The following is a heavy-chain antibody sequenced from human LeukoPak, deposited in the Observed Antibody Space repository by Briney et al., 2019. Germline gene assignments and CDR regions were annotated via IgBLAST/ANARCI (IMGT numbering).Heavy chain of an antibody. CDR3: ARGAPMVRGVIMGY. CDR1: GLTFSNYS. J-gene: IGHJ4*02. D-gene: IGHD3-10*01. Sequence: PGRSLRLSCAASGLTFSNYSMNWVRQAPGKGLEWVSSISSSSSYIYYADSVKGRFTISRDNAKNSLYLQMNSLRAEDTAVYYCARGAPMVRGVIMGYWGQGTLVTVSS. CDR2: ISSSSSYI. V-gene: IGHV3-21*01.